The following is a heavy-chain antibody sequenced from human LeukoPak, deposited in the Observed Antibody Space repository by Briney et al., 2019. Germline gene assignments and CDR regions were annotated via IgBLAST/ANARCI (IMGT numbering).Heavy chain of an antibody. D-gene: IGHD6-19*01. Sequence: SGTLSLTCAVSGGSISSSNWWSWVRQPPGKGLEWIGEIYHSGSTNYNPSLKSRVTISVDKSKNQFSLKLSSVAAADTAVYYCAGSVDSGWYGKRRGDYWGQGTLVTVSS. CDR3: AGSVDSGWYGKRRGDY. CDR2: IYHSGST. CDR1: GGSISSSNW. J-gene: IGHJ4*02. V-gene: IGHV4-4*02.